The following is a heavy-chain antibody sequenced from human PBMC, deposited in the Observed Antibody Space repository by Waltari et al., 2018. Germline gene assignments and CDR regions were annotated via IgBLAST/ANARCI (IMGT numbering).Heavy chain of an antibody. Sequence: QVQLQQWGAGLLKPSETLSLTCAVYGGSFSGYYWNWIRQPPGKGLEWIAEINHRGNTNSNPSLKSRLTISVDTPKNQFSLRVSSVTAADTAVFYCARMVRGYCSSTSCHTDHWGQGTLVTVSS. J-gene: IGHJ4*02. V-gene: IGHV4-34*01. CDR2: INHRGNT. CDR1: GGSFSGYY. CDR3: ARMVRGYCSSTSCHTDH. D-gene: IGHD2-2*01.